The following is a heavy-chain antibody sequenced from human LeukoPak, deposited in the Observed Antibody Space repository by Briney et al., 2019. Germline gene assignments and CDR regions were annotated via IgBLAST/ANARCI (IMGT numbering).Heavy chain of an antibody. D-gene: IGHD3-10*01. CDR2: IYSGGST. V-gene: IGHV3-66*01. CDR1: GGSFSGYY. CDR3: ARDHGSGSYYPFDP. J-gene: IGHJ5*02. Sequence: PSETLSLTCAVYGGSFSGYYWSWIRQPPGKGLEWVSVIYSGGSTYYADSVKGRFTISRDNSKNTLYLQMNSLRAEDTAVYYCARDHGSGSYYPFDPWGQGTLVTVSS.